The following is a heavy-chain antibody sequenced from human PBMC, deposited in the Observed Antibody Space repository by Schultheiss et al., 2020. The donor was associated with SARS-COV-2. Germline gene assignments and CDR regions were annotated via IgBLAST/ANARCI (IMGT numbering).Heavy chain of an antibody. Sequence: SETLSLTCTVSGYSISSGYYWGWIRQPPGKGLEWIGSIYHSGSTYYNPSLKSRVTISVDTSKNQFSLKLSSVTAADTAVYYCARGDPYDILTGRYFDPWGQGTLVTVSS. J-gene: IGHJ5*02. V-gene: IGHV4-38-2*02. D-gene: IGHD3-9*01. CDR1: GYSISSGYY. CDR2: IYHSGST. CDR3: ARGDPYDILTGRYFDP.